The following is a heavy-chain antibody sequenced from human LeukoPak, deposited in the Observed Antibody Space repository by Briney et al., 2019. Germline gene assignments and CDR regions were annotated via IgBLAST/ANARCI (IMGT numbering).Heavy chain of an antibody. CDR1: GYTFTGYY. CDR2: INPNSGGT. V-gene: IGHV1-2*02. J-gene: IGHJ4*02. D-gene: IGHD2-2*01. Sequence: ASVKVSCKASGYTFTGYYMHRVRQAPGQGLEWMGWINPNSGGTNYAQKFQGRVTMTRDTSISTAYMELSRLRSDDTAVYYCARVSRGVVVVPAAIPTYYFDYWGQGTLVTVSS. CDR3: ARVSRGVVVVPAAIPTYYFDY.